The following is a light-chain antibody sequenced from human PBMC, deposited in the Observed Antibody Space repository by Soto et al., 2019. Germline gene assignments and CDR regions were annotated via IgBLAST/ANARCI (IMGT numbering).Light chain of an antibody. CDR3: QQYGSSPRT. CDR2: GAS. J-gene: IGKJ1*01. Sequence: ILLPQSPGTLSLSQGESASLSCRASLSVSSSYLAWYQQKHGQAPRLLIYGASTRATGIPHRFSGSGSGTDFSLTISRLEPEDFAVYYCQQYGSSPRTFGQGTKGDI. V-gene: IGKV3-20*01. CDR1: LSVSSSY.